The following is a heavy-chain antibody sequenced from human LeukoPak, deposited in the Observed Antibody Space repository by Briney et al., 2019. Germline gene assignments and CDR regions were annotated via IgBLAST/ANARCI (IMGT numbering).Heavy chain of an antibody. J-gene: IGHJ3*02. V-gene: IGHV3-23*01. D-gene: IGHD2-2*01. CDR2: VSGGGDTT. CDR1: GFTFNRNA. Sequence: GGSLRLSCAASGFTFNRNAMSWVRQTPGKGLEWVLTVSGGGDTTYYTASVRGRFTLSRDNSKNTLFLQMNSQRAEDTAVYYCAKGGNYAAFDIWGQGTMVIVSS. CDR3: AKGGNYAAFDI.